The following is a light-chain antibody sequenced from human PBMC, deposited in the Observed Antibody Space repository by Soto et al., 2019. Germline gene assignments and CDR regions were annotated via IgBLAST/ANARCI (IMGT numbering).Light chain of an antibody. CDR2: DAS. Sequence: EIVLTQSPATLSLSPGERATLSCRASQSVSSYLAWYQQKPGQAPRLLISDASNRATGITARFSGSGSGTDFPLNISSVEPEDFAAYSCQQRSNWLPITFGQGIRLEIK. J-gene: IGKJ5*01. V-gene: IGKV3-11*01. CDR1: QSVSSY. CDR3: QQRSNWLPIT.